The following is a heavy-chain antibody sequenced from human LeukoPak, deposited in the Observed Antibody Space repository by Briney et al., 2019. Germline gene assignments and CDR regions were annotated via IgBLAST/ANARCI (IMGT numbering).Heavy chain of an antibody. D-gene: IGHD3-10*01. J-gene: IGHJ4*02. CDR2: ISSNGGST. CDR3: VKDGSGSYYTYYFDY. CDR1: GFTFSRYA. V-gene: IGHV3-64D*06. Sequence: GGSLRLSCSASGFTFSRYAMHWVRQAPGKGLEYVSAISSNGGSTYYADSVKGRSTISRDNSKNTLYLQMSSLRAEDTAVYYCVKDGSGSYYTYYFDYWGQGTLVTASS.